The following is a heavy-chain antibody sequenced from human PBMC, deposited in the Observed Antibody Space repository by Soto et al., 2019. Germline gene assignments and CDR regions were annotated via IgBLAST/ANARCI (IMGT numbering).Heavy chain of an antibody. D-gene: IGHD6-13*01. V-gene: IGHV3-30-3*01. J-gene: IGHJ4*02. CDR1: GFTFSSYT. Sequence: QVQLVESGGGVVQPGRSLRLSCAASGFTFSSYTMHWVRQAPVKGLEWVTVISYDGSNHYYADSVKGRFTISRDNSKNTVYLQMNSLRAEDTAVYYCATAKSSSWHNFDCWGQGTLVTVSS. CDR2: ISYDGSNH. CDR3: ATAKSSSWHNFDC.